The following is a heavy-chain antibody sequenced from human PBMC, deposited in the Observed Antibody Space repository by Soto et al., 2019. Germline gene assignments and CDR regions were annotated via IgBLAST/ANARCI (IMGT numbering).Heavy chain of an antibody. J-gene: IGHJ2*01. CDR1: GFIFKDYA. CDR3: VKGAKVNWGGHFDL. D-gene: IGHD7-27*01. V-gene: IGHV3-9*01. Sequence: ELQLVESGGGLVQPGRSLRLSCRASGFIFKDYAMHWVRQLPGKGLEWVSGINWNRIGLGYADSVKGRFTSASDNAKLSLALEMNNLRPEDSAWAYCVKGAKVNWGGHFDLWGRGTLFTVA. CDR2: INWNRIGL.